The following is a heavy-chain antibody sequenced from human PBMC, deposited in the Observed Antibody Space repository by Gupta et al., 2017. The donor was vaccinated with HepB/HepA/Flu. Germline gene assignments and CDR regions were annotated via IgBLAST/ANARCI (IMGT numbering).Heavy chain of an antibody. V-gene: IGHV3-23*01. CDR3: AKGASAVYFYYYMDV. J-gene: IGHJ6*03. CDR2: ISGSGAGT. D-gene: IGHD3-3*01. Sequence: EVQLLESGGDLVQPGGSLRLSCAASGFTFSSYAMSWVRQAPGKGLEWVSVISGSGAGTYYTDSVKGRFTISRDNSKNTLYLQMNNLRAEDTAVYYCAKGASAVYFYYYMDVWGKGATVTVSS. CDR1: GFTFSSYA.